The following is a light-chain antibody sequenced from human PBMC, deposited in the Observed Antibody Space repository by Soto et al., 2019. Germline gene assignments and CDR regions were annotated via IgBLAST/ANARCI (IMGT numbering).Light chain of an antibody. CDR2: EVS. V-gene: IGLV2-14*01. CDR1: SSDVGGYNY. Sequence: QSVLTQPASVSGSPGQSITISCTGTSSDVGGYNYVSWYQQHPGKAPKLMIYEVSNRPSRVSNRFSGSKSGNTASLTISGLQAEDEADYYCSSYTSSSTFYVFGTGTKVT. CDR3: SSYTSSSTFYV. J-gene: IGLJ1*01.